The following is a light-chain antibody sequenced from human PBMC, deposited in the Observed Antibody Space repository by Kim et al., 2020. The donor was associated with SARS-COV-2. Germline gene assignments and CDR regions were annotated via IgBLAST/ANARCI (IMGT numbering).Light chain of an antibody. Sequence: SSELTQDPAVSVALGQTVRITCQGDSLRNSYATWNQQKPGQAPRLVFFGENNRPSGIPDRFSGSSSGNTASLTITGAQAEDEAVYYCNSRDSSGNHVIFGGGTKVTVL. CDR2: GEN. CDR3: NSRDSSGNHVI. CDR1: SLRNSY. V-gene: IGLV3-19*01. J-gene: IGLJ2*01.